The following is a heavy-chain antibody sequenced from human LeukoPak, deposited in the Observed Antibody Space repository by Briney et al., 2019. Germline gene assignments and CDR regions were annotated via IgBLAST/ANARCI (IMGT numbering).Heavy chain of an antibody. Sequence: GASVKVSCKASGYTFTGYYMHWVRQAPGQGLEWMGWINPNSGGTNYAQKFQGRVTMTRDTSISTAYMELSRLRSDDTAVYYCAREYYYDSRPNYYYGMDVWGQGTTVTVSS. CDR3: AREYYYDSRPNYYYGMDV. D-gene: IGHD3-22*01. CDR1: GYTFTGYY. V-gene: IGHV1-2*02. J-gene: IGHJ6*02. CDR2: INPNSGGT.